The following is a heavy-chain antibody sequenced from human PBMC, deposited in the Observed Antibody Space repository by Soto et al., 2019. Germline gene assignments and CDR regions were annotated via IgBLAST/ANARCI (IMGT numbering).Heavy chain of an antibody. CDR2: INPNSGGT. CDR3: GRGRSRSRGLYYYCGMDV. J-gene: IGHJ6*02. V-gene: IGHV1-2*04. Sequence: ASVKVSCKASGYTFTGYYMHWVRQAPGQGLEWMGWINPNSGGTNYAQKFQGWVTMTRDTSISTAYMELSRLRSDDTAVYYCGRGRSRSRGLYYYCGMDVWGQGTTDTVSS. CDR1: GYTFTGYY. D-gene: IGHD6-6*01.